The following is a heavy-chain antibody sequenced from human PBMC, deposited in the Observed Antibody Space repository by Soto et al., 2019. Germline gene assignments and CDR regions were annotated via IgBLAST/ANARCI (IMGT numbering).Heavy chain of an antibody. CDR3: TRSPRRITGTPKGGAQNDY. CDR2: ISGDSAYI. J-gene: IGHJ4*02. V-gene: IGHV3-21*01. Sequence: EVQLVESGGGLVKPGGSLRLSCAASGFTFSPYPMTWVRQAPGKGLQWVSSISGDSAYIYYADSVKGRFTVSRYNAENSLYLQMSSMRAEDTAIYYCTRSPRRITGTPKGGAQNDYWGQGTLVTVSS. CDR1: GFTFSPYP. D-gene: IGHD1-7*01.